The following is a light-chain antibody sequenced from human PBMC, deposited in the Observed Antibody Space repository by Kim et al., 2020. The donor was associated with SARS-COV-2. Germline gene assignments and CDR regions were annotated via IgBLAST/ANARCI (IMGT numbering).Light chain of an antibody. J-gene: IGLJ2*01. CDR2: QDT. V-gene: IGLV3-1*01. CDR3: QAWDSGTVG. CDR1: KLGDKY. Sequence: SYELTQPPSVSVSPGQTASITCSGDKLGDKYTFWYQQKPGQSPVLVIYQDTKRPSGIPERFSGSNSGDTATLTLSGTQAMDEADYYCQAWDSGTVGFGGG.